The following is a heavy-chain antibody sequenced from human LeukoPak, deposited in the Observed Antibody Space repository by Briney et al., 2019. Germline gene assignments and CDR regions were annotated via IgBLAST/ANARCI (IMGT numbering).Heavy chain of an antibody. CDR2: MNPNSGNT. J-gene: IGHJ5*02. Sequence: ASVKVSCKASGYTFTSYDINWVRQATGQGLEWMGWMNPNSGNTGYAQKFQGRVTMTRNTSISTAYMELSSLRSEDTAVYYCGRGSRDILTGYYLYWFDPWGQGTLDTVSS. CDR1: GYTFTSYD. V-gene: IGHV1-8*01. CDR3: GRGSRDILTGYYLYWFDP. D-gene: IGHD3-9*01.